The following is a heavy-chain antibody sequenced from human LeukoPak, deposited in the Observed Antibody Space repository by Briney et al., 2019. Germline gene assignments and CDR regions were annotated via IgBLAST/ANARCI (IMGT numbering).Heavy chain of an antibody. CDR2: INPSGGST. J-gene: IGHJ4*02. V-gene: IGHV1-46*01. D-gene: IGHD6-13*01. CDR3: VRDYSSSWFDY. Sequence: GASVKVSCKASGYTFTSYYMHWVRQAPGQGLEWMGIINPSGGSTSYAQKFQGRVTMTRDMSTSTVYMELSSLRSEDTAVYYCVRDYSSSWFDYWGQGTLVTVSS. CDR1: GYTFTSYY.